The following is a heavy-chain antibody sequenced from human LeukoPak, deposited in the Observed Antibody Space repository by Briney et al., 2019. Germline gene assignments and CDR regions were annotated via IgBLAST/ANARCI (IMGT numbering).Heavy chain of an antibody. D-gene: IGHD4-17*01. CDR2: IYTSGST. V-gene: IGHV4-61*02. Sequence: PSETLSLTCTVSGGSISSGSYYWSWIRQPAGKGLEWIGRIYTSGSTNYNPSLKSRVTISVDTSKNQFSLKLSSVTAADTAVYYCARAKSDTYGVPRRVSWYFDLWGRGTLVTVSS. J-gene: IGHJ2*01. CDR1: GGSISSGSYY. CDR3: ARAKSDTYGVPRRVSWYFDL.